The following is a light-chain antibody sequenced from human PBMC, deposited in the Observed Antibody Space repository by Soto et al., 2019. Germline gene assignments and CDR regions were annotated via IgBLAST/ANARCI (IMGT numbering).Light chain of an antibody. Sequence: EIVMTQSPATLSVSPGERATLSCRASQSVSSNLAWYQQKPGQAPRLLIYGASTRATGIPARFSGSGSGTEFNLTISSLQSEDFAVYYSQQYNTWPPTWPFGQGTQVESK. J-gene: IGKJ1*01. CDR3: QQYNTWPPTWP. V-gene: IGKV3-15*01. CDR2: GAS. CDR1: QSVSSN.